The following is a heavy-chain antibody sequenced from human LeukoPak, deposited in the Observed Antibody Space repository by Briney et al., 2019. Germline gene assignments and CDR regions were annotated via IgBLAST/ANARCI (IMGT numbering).Heavy chain of an antibody. J-gene: IGHJ4*02. Sequence: GGSLRLSCVASGFTFDSYAMNWVRQAPGRGLEWVSGISGSGGRTYYADSVKGRFNISRDNSKNTVYVQMNILRAEDTAIYYCAKDRGLVGATPSNFDSWGQGTRVSVSS. CDR1: GFTFDSYA. V-gene: IGHV3-23*01. CDR2: ISGSGGRT. CDR3: AKDRGLVGATPSNFDS. D-gene: IGHD1-26*01.